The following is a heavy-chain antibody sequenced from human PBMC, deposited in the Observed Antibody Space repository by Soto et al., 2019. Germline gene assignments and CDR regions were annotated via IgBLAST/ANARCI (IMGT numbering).Heavy chain of an antibody. D-gene: IGHD6-13*01. CDR3: ARGGNSSSWYFDY. Sequence: SETLSLTCTVSGGSISSYYWSWIRQPPGKGLEWIGYIYYSGSTNYNASLKSRVTISVDTSKNQFSLKMSSVTAADTAVYYCARGGNSSSWYFDYWGQGTLVTVSS. J-gene: IGHJ4*02. V-gene: IGHV4-59*01. CDR2: IYYSGST. CDR1: GGSISSYY.